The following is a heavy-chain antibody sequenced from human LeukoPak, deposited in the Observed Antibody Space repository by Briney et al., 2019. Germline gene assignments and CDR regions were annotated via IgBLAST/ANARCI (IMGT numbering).Heavy chain of an antibody. V-gene: IGHV3-30*04. CDR2: ISYDGNNK. Sequence: QAGGSLRLSCAASGFTFSSDAMHWVRQAPGKGLEWVAVISYDGNNKYYADSVKGRFTISRDNSKNTLYLQMNSLRAEDTAVYYCARSYSNSWSGFDPWGQGTLVTVSS. CDR1: GFTFSSDA. J-gene: IGHJ5*02. CDR3: ARSYSNSWSGFDP. D-gene: IGHD6-13*01.